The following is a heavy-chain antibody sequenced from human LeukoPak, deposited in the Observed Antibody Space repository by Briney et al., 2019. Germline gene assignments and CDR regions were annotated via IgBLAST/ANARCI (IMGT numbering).Heavy chain of an antibody. CDR1: GFTLSSYS. CDR2: ISSSSSTI. J-gene: IGHJ4*02. Sequence: GGSLRLSCAASGFTLSSYSMNWVRQAPGEGLEWVSYISSSSSTIYYADSVKGRFTISRDNAKNSLYLQMNSLRAEDTAVYYCALMYMTTMGYWGQGTLVTVSS. V-gene: IGHV3-48*04. D-gene: IGHD3-10*01. CDR3: ALMYMTTMGY.